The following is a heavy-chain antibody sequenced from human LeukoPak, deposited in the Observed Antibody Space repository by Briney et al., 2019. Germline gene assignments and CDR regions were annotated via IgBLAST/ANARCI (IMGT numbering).Heavy chain of an antibody. Sequence: PGASVKVSCKASGYTFTSYGISWVRQAPGQGLEWMGWISAYNGNTNYAQKFQGRVTMTRDTSISTAYMELSRLRSDDTAVYYCAMPDYGGKGETYYFDYWGQGTLVTVSS. CDR1: GYTFTSYG. D-gene: IGHD4-23*01. J-gene: IGHJ4*02. V-gene: IGHV1-18*01. CDR2: ISAYNGNT. CDR3: AMPDYGGKGETYYFDY.